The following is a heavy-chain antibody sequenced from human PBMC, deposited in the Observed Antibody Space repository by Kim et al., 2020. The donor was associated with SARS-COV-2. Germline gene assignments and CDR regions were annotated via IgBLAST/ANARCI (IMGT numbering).Heavy chain of an antibody. CDR1: GGSISNYY. CDR3: ARRHYGRTGAMDI. J-gene: IGHJ3*02. Sequence: SETLSLTCTVSGGSISNYYWSWIRQSPEKGLDCIGYIYYSGSTYYNPSLKGRVTISVDTSKNQFSLKLSSVTAADTAVYYCARRHYGRTGAMDIWGRGT. D-gene: IGHD1-26*01. V-gene: IGHV4-59*08. CDR2: IYYSGST.